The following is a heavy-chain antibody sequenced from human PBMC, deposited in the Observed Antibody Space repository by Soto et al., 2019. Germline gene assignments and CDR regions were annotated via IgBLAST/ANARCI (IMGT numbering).Heavy chain of an antibody. V-gene: IGHV4-31*03. CDR2: VYYSGAT. J-gene: IGHJ5*02. CDR1: GDSMATGGHY. CDR3: ARFNGGFYPSWFDP. Sequence: SETLSLTCTVSGDSMATGGHYYNWIRQVPGKGLEWIGYVYYSGATHYTPSLRARATISRDTSKNQFSLRLISVTAADTAVYYCARFNGGFYPSWFDPWGQGTLVTVSS. D-gene: IGHD3-16*01.